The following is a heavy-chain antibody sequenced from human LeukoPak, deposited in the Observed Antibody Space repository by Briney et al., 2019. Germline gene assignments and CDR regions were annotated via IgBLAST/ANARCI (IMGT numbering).Heavy chain of an antibody. CDR2: ISSSSSYI. CDR3: ARGGQQLVPPDY. D-gene: IGHD6-13*01. CDR1: GFTFSSYS. V-gene: IGHV3-21*01. Sequence: PGGSLRLSCAASGFTFSSYSMNWVRQAPGKGLEWVSSISSSSSYIYYADSVRGRFTISRDNAKNSLYLQMNSLRAEATAVYYCARGGQQLVPPDYWGQGTLVTVSS. J-gene: IGHJ4*02.